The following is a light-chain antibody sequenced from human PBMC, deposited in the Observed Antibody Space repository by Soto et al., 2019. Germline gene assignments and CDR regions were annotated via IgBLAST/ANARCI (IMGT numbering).Light chain of an antibody. CDR2: GAS. CDR3: HQYGSSPYT. Sequence: EIVLTQSPGTLSLSPGERATLSCRASQSVSSNYLAWYQQKPGQTPRLLIYGASSRATGIPDRFSGSGSGTAFTLTISRLEPEDFAVYYCHQYGSSPYTFDQGTKLEIK. V-gene: IGKV3-20*01. CDR1: QSVSSNY. J-gene: IGKJ2*01.